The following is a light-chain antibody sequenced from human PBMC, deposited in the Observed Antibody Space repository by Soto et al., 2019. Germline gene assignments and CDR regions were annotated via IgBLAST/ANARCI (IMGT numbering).Light chain of an antibody. V-gene: IGLV2-8*01. CDR1: SSDVGGYNY. CDR3: SSYAGSNIYVV. Sequence: QSALTQPPSASGSPGQSVTISCTGTSSDVGGYNYVSWYQHHPGKAPKLMLYEVNTRPSGVPDRFSGSKSGNTASLTVSGLQAEDEADYYCSSYAGSNIYVVFGGGTKLNVL. CDR2: EVN. J-gene: IGLJ3*02.